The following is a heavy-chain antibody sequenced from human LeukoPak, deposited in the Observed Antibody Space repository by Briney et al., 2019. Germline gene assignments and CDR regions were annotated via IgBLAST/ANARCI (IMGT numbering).Heavy chain of an antibody. V-gene: IGHV3-48*03. CDR2: ISSSSNTI. CDR1: GFTFSSYE. D-gene: IGHD5-18*01. J-gene: IGHJ4*02. Sequence: GGSLRLSCAASGFTFSSYEMNWVRQAPGKGVEWVSYISSSSNTIYYADSVKGRFTISRDNAKNSLYLQMNSLRAEDTAVYYCARDHGYSYGYPYFDYWGQGTLVTVSS. CDR3: ARDHGYSYGYPYFDY.